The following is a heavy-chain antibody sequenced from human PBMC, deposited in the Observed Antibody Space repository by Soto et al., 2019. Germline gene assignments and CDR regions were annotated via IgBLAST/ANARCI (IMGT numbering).Heavy chain of an antibody. CDR2: ISGSGGST. V-gene: IGHV3-23*01. CDR3: AKDYYDSSGYSYFDY. CDR1: GFTFSSYA. Sequence: PGGSLILSCAASGFTFSSYAMSWVRQPPGKGLEWVSAISGSGGSTYYADSVKGRFTISRDNSKNMLYLQMNSVRAEDTAVYYCAKDYYDSSGYSYFDYWGQGTQVTVSS. D-gene: IGHD3-22*01. J-gene: IGHJ4*02.